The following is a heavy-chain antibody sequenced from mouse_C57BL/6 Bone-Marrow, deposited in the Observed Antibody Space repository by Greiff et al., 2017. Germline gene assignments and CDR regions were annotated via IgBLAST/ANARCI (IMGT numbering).Heavy chain of an antibody. Sequence: EVQLQQSGPALVKPGDSVKISCKASGYSFTGYFMNWVMQSHGKSLEWIGRINPYNGDTFYNQKFKGKATLTVVKSSSTANMELRSLTSEDSAVYYCARWGAMDYWGQGTSVTVSS. CDR1: GYSFTGYF. CDR3: ARWGAMDY. V-gene: IGHV1-20*01. J-gene: IGHJ4*01. CDR2: INPYNGDT.